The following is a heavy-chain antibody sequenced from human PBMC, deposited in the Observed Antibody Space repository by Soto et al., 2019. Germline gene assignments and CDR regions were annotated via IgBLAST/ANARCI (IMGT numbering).Heavy chain of an antibody. Sequence: PSQTLSLTCAISGYSVSSKIAAWNCIRQSPSRGLEWLGRTYYRSKWYNEYAVSVKSRIIINPDTSKNQFSLQLNSVTPEDTAVYYCARSGNEGAVDYWGQGTMVTVSS. CDR1: GYSVSSKIAA. CDR2: TYYRSKWYN. V-gene: IGHV6-1*01. D-gene: IGHD1-26*01. J-gene: IGHJ4*02. CDR3: ARSGNEGAVDY.